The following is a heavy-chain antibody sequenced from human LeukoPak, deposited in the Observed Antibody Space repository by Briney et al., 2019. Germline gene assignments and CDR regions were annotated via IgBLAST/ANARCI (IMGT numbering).Heavy chain of an antibody. D-gene: IGHD2-15*01. CDR3: ARGQSVKWWTAGRRPFDY. CDR2: INHSGST. J-gene: IGHJ4*02. Sequence: PSETLSLTRAVYGGSFSGYYWSWIRQPPGKGLEWIGEINHSGSTNYNPSLKSRVTISVDTSKNQFSLKLSSVTAADTAVYYCARGQSVKWWTAGRRPFDYWGQGTLVTVSS. V-gene: IGHV4-34*01. CDR1: GGSFSGYY.